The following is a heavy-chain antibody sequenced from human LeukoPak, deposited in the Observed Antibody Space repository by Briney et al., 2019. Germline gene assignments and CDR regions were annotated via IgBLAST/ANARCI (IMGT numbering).Heavy chain of an antibody. V-gene: IGHV1-2*02. D-gene: IGHD3-22*01. Sequence: ASVKVSCKPSGYTFIDHYPHWVRQAPGQGLESLGWIDPDTGDTNYPQKFQGRVTMTRDTSISTAYMELNGLRSDDTAVYYCARAGHNSNSGGYDFWGLGTLVTVSS. CDR2: IDPDTGDT. CDR3: ARAGHNSNSGGYDF. CDR1: GYTFIDHY. J-gene: IGHJ4*02.